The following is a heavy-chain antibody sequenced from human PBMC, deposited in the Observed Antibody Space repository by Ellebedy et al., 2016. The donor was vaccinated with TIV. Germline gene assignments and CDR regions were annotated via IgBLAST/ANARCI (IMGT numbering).Heavy chain of an antibody. CDR1: GFTFSSYA. D-gene: IGHD4-17*01. V-gene: IGHV3-23*01. J-gene: IGHJ4*02. CDR2: ISGSGGST. Sequence: GESLKISCAASGFTFSSYAMHWVRQAPGKGLEWVSAISGSGGSTYYADSVKGRFTISRDNSKNTLYLQMNSLRAEDTAVYYCAKMTYGDYVLGYWGQGTLVTVSS. CDR3: AKMTYGDYVLGY.